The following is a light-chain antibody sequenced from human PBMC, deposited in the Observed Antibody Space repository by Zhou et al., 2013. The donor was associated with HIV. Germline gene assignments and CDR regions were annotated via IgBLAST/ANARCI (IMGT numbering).Light chain of an antibody. V-gene: IGKV1-39*01. CDR2: AAS. Sequence: DIQMTQSPSSLSASVGERVTITCRASQSINTYLNWYQQKPGKAPNLLIYAASSLQSGVPSRFSGSGSGTDFTLTISSLQPEDFATYSCQQTYSTPRTFGQGTTVE. CDR3: QQTYSTPRT. CDR1: QSINTY. J-gene: IGKJ1*01.